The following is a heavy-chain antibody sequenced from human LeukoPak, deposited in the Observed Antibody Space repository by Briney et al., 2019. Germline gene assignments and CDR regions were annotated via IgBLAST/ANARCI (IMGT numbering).Heavy chain of an antibody. CDR2: MIPILGIA. V-gene: IGHV1-69*04. CDR3: ARVLKAKEGGWELSGDY. D-gene: IGHD1-26*01. J-gene: IGHJ4*02. CDR1: GCIFSSYA. Sequence: TSLKVSCKASGCIFSSYAISCVRQAAGQGLEWMGRMIPILGIANYAQKFQGRDTVTADKSTSTAYMEPRSLRSDDTAVYYSARVLKAKEGGWELSGDYWGQGALVTVSS.